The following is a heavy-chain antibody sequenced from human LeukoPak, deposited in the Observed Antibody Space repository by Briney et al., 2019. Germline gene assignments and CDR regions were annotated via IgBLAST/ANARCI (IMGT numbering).Heavy chain of an antibody. Sequence: PGGSLRLSCAASGFTFSSYGMHWVRQAPGKGLEWVAVISYDGSNKYYADSVKGRFTISRDNSKNTLYLQMNSLRAEDTAVYYCAKDVDIVATMMGAYYYGMDVWGQGTTVTVSS. D-gene: IGHD5-12*01. V-gene: IGHV3-30*18. CDR1: GFTFSSYG. CDR2: ISYDGSNK. J-gene: IGHJ6*02. CDR3: AKDVDIVATMMGAYYYGMDV.